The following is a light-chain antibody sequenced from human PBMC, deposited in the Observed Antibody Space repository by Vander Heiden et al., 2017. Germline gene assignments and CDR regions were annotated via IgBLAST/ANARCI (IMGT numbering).Light chain of an antibody. Sequence: QSVLTQPPSVSAASGQRVTISCSGSTSNIEGNSVSWYQQVPGTVPKLLIYDNDKRPSGIPDRFSGSKSATSATLVITGFQTGDEANYYCGTWDSSLSVVVFGGETRLTVL. CDR2: DND. CDR3: GTWDSSLSVVV. J-gene: IGLJ2*01. V-gene: IGLV1-51*01. CDR1: TSNIEGNS.